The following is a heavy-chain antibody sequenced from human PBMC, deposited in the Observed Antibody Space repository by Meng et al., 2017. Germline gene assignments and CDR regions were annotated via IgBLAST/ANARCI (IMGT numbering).Heavy chain of an antibody. CDR2: MNPNSGNT. CDR3: ARVHARSDFWSGYSLNYYYGMDV. D-gene: IGHD3-3*01. Sequence: ASVKVSCKASGYTFTSYDINWVRQATGQGLEWMGWMNPNSGNTGYAQKFQGRVTITRNTSISTAYMELSGLRSEDTAVYYCARVHARSDFWSGYSLNYYYGMDVWGQGTTVTVSS. J-gene: IGHJ6*02. V-gene: IGHV1-8*03. CDR1: GYTFTSYD.